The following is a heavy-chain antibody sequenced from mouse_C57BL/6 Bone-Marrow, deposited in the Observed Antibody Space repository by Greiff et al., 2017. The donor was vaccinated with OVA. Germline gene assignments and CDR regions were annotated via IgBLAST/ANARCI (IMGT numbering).Heavy chain of an antibody. J-gene: IGHJ4*01. D-gene: IGHD2-5*01. Sequence: QVQLQQSGAELARPGASVKLSCKASGYTFTSYGISWVKQRTGQGLEWIGEIYPRSGNTYYNEKFKGKATLTADKSSSTAYMELRSLTSEDSAVYFCARGAYYSNFAMDYWGQVTSVTVSS. CDR3: ARGAYYSNFAMDY. CDR1: GYTFTSYG. CDR2: IYPRSGNT. V-gene: IGHV1-81*01.